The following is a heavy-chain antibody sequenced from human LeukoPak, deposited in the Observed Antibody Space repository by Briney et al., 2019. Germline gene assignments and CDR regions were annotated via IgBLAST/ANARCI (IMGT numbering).Heavy chain of an antibody. CDR2: IYYSGST. V-gene: IGHV4-39*01. D-gene: IGHD1-20*01. Sequence: SETLSLTCTVSGGSISSSSYYWGWIRQPPGKGLEWTGSIYYSGSTYYNPSLKSRVTISVDTSKNQFSLKLSSVTAADTAVYYCARQVTGTTLDYWGQGTLVTVSS. J-gene: IGHJ4*02. CDR3: ARQVTGTTLDY. CDR1: GGSISSSSYY.